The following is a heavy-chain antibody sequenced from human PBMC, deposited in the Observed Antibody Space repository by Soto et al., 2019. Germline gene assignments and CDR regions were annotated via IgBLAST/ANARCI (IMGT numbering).Heavy chain of an antibody. Sequence: GGSLRLSCAASGFTFSNYGVHWVRQAPGKGLEWVAFISYDGSHKYYPDSVKGRFTISRDNSKNTLYLQMSSLRAEDTAVYYCAKDSHYCSGDSCYSGAEYFQYWGRGTLVTVSS. J-gene: IGHJ1*01. V-gene: IGHV3-30*18. CDR2: ISYDGSHK. D-gene: IGHD2-15*01. CDR1: GFTFSNYG. CDR3: AKDSHYCSGDSCYSGAEYFQY.